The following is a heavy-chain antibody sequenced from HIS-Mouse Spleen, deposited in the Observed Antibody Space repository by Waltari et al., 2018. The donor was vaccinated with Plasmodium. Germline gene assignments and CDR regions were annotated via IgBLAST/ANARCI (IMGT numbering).Heavy chain of an antibody. CDR1: GFTARRSV. CDR2: ISYDGSNK. V-gene: IGHV3-30*18. CDR3: AKEVLGYYDFWSRPDY. J-gene: IGHJ4*02. D-gene: IGHD3-3*01. Sequence: VQLLEGGVGVVQPGRSVRLSCAASGFTARRSVMHWVRQAPGKGLEWVAVISYDGSNKYYADSVKGRFTISRDNSKNTLYLQMNSLRAEDTAVYYCAKEVLGYYDFWSRPDYWGQGTLVTVSS.